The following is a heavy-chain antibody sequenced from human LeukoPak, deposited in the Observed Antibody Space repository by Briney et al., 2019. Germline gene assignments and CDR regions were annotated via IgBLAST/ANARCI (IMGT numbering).Heavy chain of an antibody. CDR1: GFTFSSYT. D-gene: IGHD1-26*01. J-gene: IGHJ4*03. CDR3: TKDVQVGPTRGFFDF. V-gene: IGHV3-23*01. CDR2: ISATGFTT. Sequence: PGGSLRLSCAASGFTFSSYTMSWVRQAPGKGLEWISVISATGFTTHHTDSVKGRFTISRDNSKSMLYLQMDGLRAEDTAIYFCTKDVQVGPTRGFFDFWGQGTLVTVSS.